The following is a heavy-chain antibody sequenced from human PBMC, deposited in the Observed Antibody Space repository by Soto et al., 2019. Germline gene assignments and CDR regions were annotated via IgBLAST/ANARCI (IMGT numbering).Heavy chain of an antibody. J-gene: IGHJ3*01. Sequence: EVQLLESGGGLVQPGGSLRLSCAASGFTFSHYAMSWVRQAPGKGLQWVSTIFGSGAPTHYADSVKGRFGISRDNSNNMLFLEMNSLKDEDTAEYYCTREASSWGFAFDLWGQGTRVAVSS. CDR3: TREASSWGFAFDL. CDR1: GFTFSHYA. D-gene: IGHD3-16*01. V-gene: IGHV3-23*01. CDR2: IFGSGAPT.